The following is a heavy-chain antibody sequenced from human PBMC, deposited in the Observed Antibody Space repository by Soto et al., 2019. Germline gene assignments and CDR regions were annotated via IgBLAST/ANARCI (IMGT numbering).Heavy chain of an antibody. CDR2: IYYDGRT. J-gene: IGHJ3*01. CDR1: GGSITTSSYN. V-gene: IGHV4-39*02. D-gene: IGHD3-10*01. Sequence: QLQLQESGPGLVKPSETLSLTYSVSGGSITTSSYNWDWIRQPPGQGLEWIGTIYYDGRTSYYPSLRSQVTISVDTSKNHFALEVNSVTAEDTAVYYCARFYGNAFDVWGRGTVVTVSS. CDR3: ARFYGNAFDV.